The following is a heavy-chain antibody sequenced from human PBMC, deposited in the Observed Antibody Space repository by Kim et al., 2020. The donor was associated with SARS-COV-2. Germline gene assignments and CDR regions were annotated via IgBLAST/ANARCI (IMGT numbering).Heavy chain of an antibody. CDR1: GASISRDY. V-gene: IGHV4-59*08. CDR3: ATSAYSAYADY. J-gene: IGHJ4*02. D-gene: IGHD5-18*01. Sequence: SETLSLTCNVSGASISRDYWSWIRQPPGKGLEWIGYIYYSGATDYNPSLRGRVTISGDTSKNQFSLKMTSVTAADTAAYYCATSAYSAYADYWCQGLLVT. CDR2: IYYSGAT.